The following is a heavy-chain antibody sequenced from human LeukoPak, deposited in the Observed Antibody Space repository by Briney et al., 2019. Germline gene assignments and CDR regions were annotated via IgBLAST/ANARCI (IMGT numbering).Heavy chain of an antibody. CDR2: ISSSSSTV. J-gene: IGHJ4*02. CDR1: GFTFSSYG. Sequence: GGSLRLSCTASGFTFSSYGMNWVRQAPGKGLEWVPYISSSSSTVYYADSVKGRFTISRDDAKNSLYLQMNSLRDDDTAVYFCARDLAAAGNWGQGTLVTVSS. D-gene: IGHD6-13*01. CDR3: ARDLAAAGN. V-gene: IGHV3-48*02.